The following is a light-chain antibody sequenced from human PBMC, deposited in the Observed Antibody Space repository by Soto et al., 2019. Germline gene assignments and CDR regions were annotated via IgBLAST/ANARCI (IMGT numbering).Light chain of an antibody. CDR3: QQYNSYSIT. J-gene: IGKJ4*01. Sequence: DIQMTQSPSTLSASVGDRVTITCRASQSISYWLAWYQQKPGKAPTVLIYKASTLESGVPSRFSGSGSGTEFTLTISSLQSDDFATYYCQQYNSYSITFGGGTKVEIK. CDR2: KAS. CDR1: QSISYW. V-gene: IGKV1-5*03.